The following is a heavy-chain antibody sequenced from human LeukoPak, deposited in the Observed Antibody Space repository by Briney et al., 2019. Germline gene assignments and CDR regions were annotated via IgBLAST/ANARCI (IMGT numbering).Heavy chain of an antibody. D-gene: IGHD6-13*01. J-gene: IGHJ4*02. CDR3: ARTNLYSSSWYFDY. Sequence: ASETLSLTCTVSGGSISSYYWGWIRQPPGKGLEWIGYIYYSGSTNYNPSLKSRVTISVDTSKNQFSLKLSSVTAADTAVYYCARTNLYSSSWYFDYWGQGTLVTVSS. V-gene: IGHV4-59*01. CDR1: GGSISSYY. CDR2: IYYSGST.